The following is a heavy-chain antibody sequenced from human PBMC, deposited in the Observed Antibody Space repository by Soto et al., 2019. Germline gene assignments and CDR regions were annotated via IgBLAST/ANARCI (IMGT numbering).Heavy chain of an antibody. J-gene: IGHJ6*03. CDR1: GGSFSGYY. V-gene: IGHV4-34*01. D-gene: IGHD6-19*01. CDR3: ARAAAIAVDGTDYYYYTDV. CDR2: INHSGST. Sequence: QVQLQQWGAGLLKPSETLSLTCAVYGGSFSGYYWSWIRRPPGKGLEWIGEINHSGSTNYHPSLKAPVPISVEQSKLHFSLKLSSVTAADTAVYYCARAAAIAVDGTDYYYYTDVWGKGTTVTVAS.